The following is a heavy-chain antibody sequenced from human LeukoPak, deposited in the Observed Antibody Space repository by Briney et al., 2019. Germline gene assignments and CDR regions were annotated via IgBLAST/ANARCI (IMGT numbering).Heavy chain of an antibody. CDR3: ARVLGGTYYVFGY. CDR1: GFTFDDYG. J-gene: IGHJ4*02. V-gene: IGHV3-20*04. CDR2: INWNGGST. D-gene: IGHD1-26*01. Sequence: GGSLRLSCAASGFTFDDYGMSWVRQAPGKGLEWVSGINWNGGSTGYADSVKGRFTISRDSAKNSLYLQMNSLRVEDTAVYYCARVLGGTYYVFGYWGQGTLVTVSS.